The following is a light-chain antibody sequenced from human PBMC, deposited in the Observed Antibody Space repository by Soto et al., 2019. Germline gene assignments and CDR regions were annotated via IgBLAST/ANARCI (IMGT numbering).Light chain of an antibody. CDR1: QSVSSF. CDR2: DAS. V-gene: IGKV3-11*01. J-gene: IGKJ5*01. CDR3: HQYNNWPRT. Sequence: PGERATLSCRASQSVSSFLAWYQQKPGQAPRLLIYDASNRATGIPARFSGSGSGTDFTLTISSLEPEDFAVYFCHQYNNWPRTFGQGTRLEIQ.